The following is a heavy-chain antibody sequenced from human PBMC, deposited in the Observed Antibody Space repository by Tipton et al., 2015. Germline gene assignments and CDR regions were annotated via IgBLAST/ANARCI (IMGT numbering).Heavy chain of an antibody. CDR3: AMGATTTVDY. V-gene: IGHV4-59*03. CDR1: GGSISSNY. J-gene: IGHJ4*02. CDR2: IYYTGST. Sequence: TLSLTCTVSGGSISSNYWSGIRQPPGKGLDWIGYIYYTGSTYYNPSLTSRVTISLDTSKNQLSLKLRSVTAADTAVYFCAMGATTTVDYWGLGTLVTVSS. D-gene: IGHD1-26*01.